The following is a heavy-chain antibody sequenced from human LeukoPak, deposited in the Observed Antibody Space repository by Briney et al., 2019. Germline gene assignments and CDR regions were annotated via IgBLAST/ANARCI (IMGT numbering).Heavy chain of an antibody. CDR2: IYYSGST. D-gene: IGHD4-11*01. CDR1: GGSISSYY. J-gene: IGHJ5*02. CDR3: ARVTTVTTGARFDP. Sequence: SETLSLTCTVSGGSISSYYWSWIRQPPGKGLEWIGYIYYSGSTNYNPSLKSRVTISVDTSKNQFSLELSSVTAADTAVYYCARVTTVTTGARFDPWGQGTLVTVSS. V-gene: IGHV4-59*08.